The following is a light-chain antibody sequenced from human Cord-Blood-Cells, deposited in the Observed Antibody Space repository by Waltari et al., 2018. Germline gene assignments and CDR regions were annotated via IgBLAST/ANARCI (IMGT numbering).Light chain of an antibody. CDR1: QSVLYSSNNKNY. CDR3: QQYYSTPLT. V-gene: IGKV4-1*01. J-gene: IGKJ4*01. CDR2: WAS. Sequence: DIVMPQSPDSLAVSLGERANINCQSSQSVLYSSNNKNYLAWYQQKPGQPPKLLIYWASTRESGVPDRFSGSGSGTDFTLTISSLQAEDVAVYYCQQYYSTPLTFGGGTKVDIK.